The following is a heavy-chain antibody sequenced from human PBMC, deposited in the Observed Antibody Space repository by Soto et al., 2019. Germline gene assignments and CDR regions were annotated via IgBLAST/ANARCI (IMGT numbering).Heavy chain of an antibody. V-gene: IGHV4-39*01. Sequence: SETLSLTCTVSGGSISSSGSYCGWIRQPPGKGLAWLGTTSYSGSPSYNPSLRNRITISVDTSNNQFSLKLSSVTAVDTAVYFCTRRFNYGSGKYAVDVWGKGTTVT. J-gene: IGHJ6*04. D-gene: IGHD3-10*01. CDR2: TSYSGSP. CDR1: GGSISSSGSY. CDR3: TRRFNYGSGKYAVDV.